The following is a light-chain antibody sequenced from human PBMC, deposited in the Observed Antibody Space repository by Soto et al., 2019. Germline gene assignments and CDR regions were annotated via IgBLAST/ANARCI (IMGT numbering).Light chain of an antibody. V-gene: IGLV7-43*01. CDR3: LLYFGGYVV. Sequence: QAVVTQEPSLTVSPGGTVTLTCASSTGAVTSGYYPNWVQQKPGQTPRALIYSTDNKHSWTPAWFSGSLLGGKAALTLSGAQPEDEAEYYCLLYFGGYVVFGGGTKLTVL. J-gene: IGLJ2*01. CDR1: TGAVTSGYY. CDR2: STD.